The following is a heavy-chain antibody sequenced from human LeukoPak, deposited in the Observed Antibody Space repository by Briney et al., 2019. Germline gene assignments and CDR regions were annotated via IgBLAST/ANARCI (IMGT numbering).Heavy chain of an antibody. Sequence: GGSLRLSCAASGSTFSSYSMNWVRQAPGKGLEWVSSISSSSSYIYYADSVKGRFTISRDNAKNSLYLQMNSLRAEDTAVYYCASTSSIDYGDYVFGYWGQGTLVTVSS. CDR3: ASTSSIDYGDYVFGY. J-gene: IGHJ4*02. CDR1: GSTFSSYS. CDR2: ISSSSSYI. V-gene: IGHV3-21*01. D-gene: IGHD4-17*01.